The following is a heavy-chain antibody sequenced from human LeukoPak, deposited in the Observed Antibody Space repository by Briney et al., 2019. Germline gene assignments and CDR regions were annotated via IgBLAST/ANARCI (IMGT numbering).Heavy chain of an antibody. CDR3: ARGAYNYDFWSGYYS. V-gene: IGHV4-59*12. CDR2: IYYSGST. CDR1: GGSISSYY. J-gene: IGHJ4*02. D-gene: IGHD3-3*01. Sequence: PSETLSLTCTVSGGSISSYYWSWIRQPPGKGLGWIGYIYYSGSTNYNPSLKSRVTISVDTSKNQFSLKLSSVTAADTAVYYCARGAYNYDFWSGYYSWGQGTLVTVSS.